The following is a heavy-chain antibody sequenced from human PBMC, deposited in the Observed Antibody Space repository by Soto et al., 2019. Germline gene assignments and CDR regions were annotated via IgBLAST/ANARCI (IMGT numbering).Heavy chain of an antibody. CDR3: AKHRYFEYSSSSDDY. V-gene: IGHV3-23*01. Sequence: GGSLRLSCAASGFTFSSYAMSWVRQAPGKGLEWVSAISGSGGSTYYADSVKGRFTISRDNSKNTLYLQMNSLRAEDTAVYYCAKHRYFEYSSSSDDYWGQGTLVTVSS. D-gene: IGHD6-6*01. CDR2: ISGSGGST. CDR1: GFTFSSYA. J-gene: IGHJ4*02.